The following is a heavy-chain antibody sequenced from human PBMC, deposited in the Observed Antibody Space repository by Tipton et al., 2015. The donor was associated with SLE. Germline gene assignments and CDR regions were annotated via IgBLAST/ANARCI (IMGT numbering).Heavy chain of an antibody. CDR3: AGGAAAGWFLDY. CDR2: IYTSGST. Sequence: TLSLTCTVSGGSISSYYWSWIRQPAGKGLEWIGRIYTSGSTHYNPSLKSRVTMSVDTSKNRFSLKLSSVTAADTAVYYCAGGAAAGWFLDYWGQGTLVTVSS. V-gene: IGHV4-4*07. D-gene: IGHD6-13*01. J-gene: IGHJ4*02. CDR1: GGSISSYY.